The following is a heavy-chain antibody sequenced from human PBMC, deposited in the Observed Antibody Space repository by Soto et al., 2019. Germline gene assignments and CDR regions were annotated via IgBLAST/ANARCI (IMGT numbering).Heavy chain of an antibody. CDR2: ISWNSGSI. V-gene: IGHV3-9*01. D-gene: IGHD2-2*01. Sequence: PGGSLRLSCAASGFTFDDYAMHWVRQAPGKGLEWVSGISWNSGSIGYADSVKGRFTISRDNAKNSLYLQMNSLRAEDTALYYCAKDIRQLLASGPFDYWGQGTLVTVSS. CDR1: GFTFDDYA. CDR3: AKDIRQLLASGPFDY. J-gene: IGHJ4*02.